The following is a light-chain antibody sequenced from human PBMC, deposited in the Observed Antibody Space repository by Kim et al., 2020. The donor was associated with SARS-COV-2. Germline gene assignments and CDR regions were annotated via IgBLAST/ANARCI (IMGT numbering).Light chain of an antibody. CDR3: GSWDNSLSAGV. V-gene: IGLV1-51*01. Sequence: GQKVTISCSGSSSNIGNNYVSWYQQLPGTASKLLIYDNNKRPSGIPDRFSGSKSGTSATLGITGLQTGDEADYYCGSWDNSLSAGVFGGGTKLTVL. CDR1: SSNIGNNY. CDR2: DNN. J-gene: IGLJ2*01.